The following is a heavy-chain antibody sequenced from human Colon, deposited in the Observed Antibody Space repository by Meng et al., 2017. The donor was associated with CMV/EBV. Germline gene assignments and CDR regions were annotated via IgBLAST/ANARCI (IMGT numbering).Heavy chain of an antibody. CDR2: IYSGDST. CDR1: GFAVSSNF. J-gene: IGHJ5*02. D-gene: IGHD5-24*01. CDR3: ARGWGDGYKEGWWFDP. V-gene: IGHV3-53*01. Sequence: SGFAVSSNFMSWVRQAPGKGLEWVSVIYSGDSTNYADSVKGRFTISRDNSKNTLYLQMKSLRAEDTAVYYCARGWGDGYKEGWWFDPWGQGTLVTVSS.